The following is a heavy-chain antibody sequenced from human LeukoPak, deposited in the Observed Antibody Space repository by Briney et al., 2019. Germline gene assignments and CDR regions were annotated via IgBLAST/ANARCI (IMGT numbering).Heavy chain of an antibody. CDR3: ARGPTYQPIDY. Sequence: SETLSLTCTVSGYSISSGYYWGWIRQPPGKGLEWIGSIYHSGSTYYNPSLKSRVTISVDTSKNQFSLNLNSVTAADTAVYYCARGPTYQPIDYWGQGTLVTVSS. V-gene: IGHV4-38-2*02. CDR1: GYSISSGYY. D-gene: IGHD2-2*01. CDR2: IYHSGST. J-gene: IGHJ4*02.